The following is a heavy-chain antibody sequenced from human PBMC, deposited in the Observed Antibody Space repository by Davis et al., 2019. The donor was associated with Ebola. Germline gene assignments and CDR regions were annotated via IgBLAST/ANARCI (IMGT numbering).Heavy chain of an antibody. CDR2: ISGSGGST. CDR3: ARLHYYDSSGSQGLIDY. V-gene: IGHV3-23*01. Sequence: PGGSLRLSCAASGFTFSSYAMSWVRQAPGKGLEWVSAISGSGGSTYYADSVKGRFTISRDNAKNSLYLQMNSLRAEDTAVYYCARLHYYDSSGSQGLIDYWGQGTLVTVSS. D-gene: IGHD3-22*01. J-gene: IGHJ4*02. CDR1: GFTFSSYA.